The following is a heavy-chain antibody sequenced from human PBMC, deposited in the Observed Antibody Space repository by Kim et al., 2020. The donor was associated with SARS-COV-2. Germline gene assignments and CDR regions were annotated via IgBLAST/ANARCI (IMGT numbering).Heavy chain of an antibody. CDR2: IKADGSDK. CDR1: GFIFSRYW. CDR3: VKEDGRWFGESNPADY. D-gene: IGHD3-10*01. J-gene: IGHJ4*01. V-gene: IGHV3-7*03. Sequence: GGSLRLSCTASGFIFSRYWMSWVRQAPGKGLEWMANIKADGSDKFYVDSVKGRFTLSRDNAKNSIYLQMNNLRVEDTAVYYCVKEDGRWFGESNPADYWG.